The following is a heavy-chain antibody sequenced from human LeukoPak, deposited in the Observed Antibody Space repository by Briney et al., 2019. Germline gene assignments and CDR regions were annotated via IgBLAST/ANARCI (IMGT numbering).Heavy chain of an antibody. Sequence: SETLSLTCTVSGGSISSGGYYWSWIRQHPGKGLEWIGYIYYSGSTYYNPSLKSRVTISVDTSKNQFSLKLSSVTAADTAVYYCARDPSHQGGMDVWGQGTTVTVSS. CDR3: ARDPSHQGGMDV. J-gene: IGHJ6*02. CDR2: IYYSGST. CDR1: GGSISSGGYY. V-gene: IGHV4-31*03.